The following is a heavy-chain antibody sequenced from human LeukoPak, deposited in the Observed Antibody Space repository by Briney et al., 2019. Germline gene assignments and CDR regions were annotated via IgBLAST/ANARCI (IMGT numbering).Heavy chain of an antibody. D-gene: IGHD1-26*01. Sequence: SETLSLTCTVSGDSISTSNSYWGWIRQPPGKGLEWIGSIYYSGNTYYNASLKSRVTISVDTSKNQFSLKLSSVTAADTAVYYCARDGRYYYAFDIWGQGTMVTVSS. J-gene: IGHJ3*02. CDR1: GDSISTSNSY. CDR2: IYYSGNT. CDR3: ARDGRYYYAFDI. V-gene: IGHV4-39*07.